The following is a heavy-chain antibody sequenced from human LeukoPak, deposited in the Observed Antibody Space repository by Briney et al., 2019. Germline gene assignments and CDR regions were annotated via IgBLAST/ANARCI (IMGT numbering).Heavy chain of an antibody. D-gene: IGHD2-15*01. V-gene: IGHV3-23*01. CDR3: AKHNGWELHDYRFDY. J-gene: IGHJ4*02. CDR1: GFIFREYA. CDR2: ISKSGDGM. Sequence: GGSLRLSCVASGFIFREYAMGWVRQAPGKGLEWVSTISKSGDGMFYADSVKGRFTISRDNSKNKLNMYLNSLRAEDTAVYYCAKHNGWELHDYRFDYWGQGTLVTVSS.